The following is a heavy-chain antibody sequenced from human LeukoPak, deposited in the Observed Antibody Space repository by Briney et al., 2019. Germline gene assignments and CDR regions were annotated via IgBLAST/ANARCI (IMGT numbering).Heavy chain of an antibody. CDR2: INHSGST. D-gene: IGHD3-10*01. CDR1: GGSFSGYY. CDR3: ARGGYFYGSGSYSWFDP. J-gene: IGHJ5*02. Sequence: SETLSLTCAVYGGSFSGYYWSWIRQPPGKGLEWIGEINHSGSTNYNPSLKSRVTISVGTSKNQFSLKLSSVTAADTAVYYCARGGYFYGSGSYSWFDPWGQGTLVTVPS. V-gene: IGHV4-34*01.